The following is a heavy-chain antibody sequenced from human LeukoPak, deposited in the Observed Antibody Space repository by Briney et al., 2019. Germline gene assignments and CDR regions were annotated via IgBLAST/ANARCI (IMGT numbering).Heavy chain of an antibody. CDR3: ARPYDYGDYFDY. V-gene: IGHV3-21*01. D-gene: IGHD4-17*01. J-gene: IGHJ4*02. CDR2: ISSSSSYI. Sequence: GGSLRLSCAASGFTFSSYSMNWVRQAPGEGLEWVSSISSSSSYIYYADSVKGRFTISRDNAKNSLYLQMNSLRAEDTAVYYCARPYDYGDYFDYWGQGTLVTVSS. CDR1: GFTFSSYS.